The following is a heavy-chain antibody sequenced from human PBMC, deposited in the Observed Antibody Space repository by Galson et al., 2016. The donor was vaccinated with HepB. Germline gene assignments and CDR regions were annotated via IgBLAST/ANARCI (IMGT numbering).Heavy chain of an antibody. CDR3: IRAAPTTNWFDP. Sequence: SETLSLTCAVSGDSISSTNWWSWVRQPPGKGLEWIGEIYHSGSTNYNPSLKSRVTMSVDKSKNQFSLRLSSVTAADAAAYYGIRAAPTTNWFDPWGQGTLVTVSS. V-gene: IGHV4-4*02. CDR2: IYHSGST. CDR1: GDSISSTNW. J-gene: IGHJ5*02. D-gene: IGHD4-11*01.